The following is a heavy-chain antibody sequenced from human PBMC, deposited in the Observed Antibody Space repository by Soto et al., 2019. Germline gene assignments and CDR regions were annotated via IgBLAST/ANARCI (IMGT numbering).Heavy chain of an antibody. V-gene: IGHV4-61*08. CDR1: VGSISSGDYY. Sequence: LSLTCTVSVGSISSGDYYCSFIRQRPGKGLEWIGYIYYSGSTNYNPSLKSRVTISVDTSKNQFSLKLSSVTAADTAVYYCARATVTDLYGYYYYMDVWGKGTTVTVSS. D-gene: IGHD4-17*01. CDR3: ARATVTDLYGYYYYMDV. CDR2: IYYSGST. J-gene: IGHJ6*03.